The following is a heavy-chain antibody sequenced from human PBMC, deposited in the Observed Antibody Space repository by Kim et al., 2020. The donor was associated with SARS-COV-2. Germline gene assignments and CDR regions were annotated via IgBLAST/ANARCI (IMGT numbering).Heavy chain of an antibody. Sequence: ADSVKGRFTISRDNAKNSLYLQMNGLRAEDTAVYHCARDLSSSWYLGVDYWGQGTLVTVSS. CDR3: ARDLSSSWYLGVDY. D-gene: IGHD6-13*01. V-gene: IGHV3-21*01. J-gene: IGHJ4*02.